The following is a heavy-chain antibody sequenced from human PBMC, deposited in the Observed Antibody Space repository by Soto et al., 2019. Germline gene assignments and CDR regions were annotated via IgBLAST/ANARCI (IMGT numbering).Heavy chain of an antibody. D-gene: IGHD6-6*01. CDR3: ARRRGGPTIAARHYYYYYYMDV. Sequence: SETLSLTCTVSGGSISSYYWSWIRQPPGKGLEWIGYIYYSGSTNYNPSLKSRVTISVDTSKNRFSLKLSSVTAADTAVYYCARRRGGPTIAARHYYYYYYMDVWGKGTTVTVSS. CDR1: GGSISSYY. CDR2: IYYSGST. J-gene: IGHJ6*03. V-gene: IGHV4-59*08.